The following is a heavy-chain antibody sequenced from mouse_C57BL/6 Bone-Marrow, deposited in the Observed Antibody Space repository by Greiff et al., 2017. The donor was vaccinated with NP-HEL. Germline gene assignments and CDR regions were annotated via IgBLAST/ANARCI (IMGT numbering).Heavy chain of an antibody. CDR3: ASPLYDGYYVGY. V-gene: IGHV1-50*01. Sequence: QVQLKQPGAELVKPGASVKLSCKASGYTFTSYWMQWVKQRPGQGLEWIGEIDPSDSYTNYNQKFKGKATLTVDTSSSTAYMQLSSLTSEDSAVYYCASPLYDGYYVGYWGQGTTLTVSS. D-gene: IGHD2-3*01. CDR2: IDPSDSYT. J-gene: IGHJ2*01. CDR1: GYTFTSYW.